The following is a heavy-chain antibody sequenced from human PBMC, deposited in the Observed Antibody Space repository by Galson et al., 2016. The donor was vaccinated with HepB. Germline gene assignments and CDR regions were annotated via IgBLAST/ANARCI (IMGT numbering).Heavy chain of an antibody. D-gene: IGHD5-12*01. J-gene: IGHJ4*02. Sequence: SLRLSFAASGFTFSNAWMSWVRQAPGKGLEWVGRIKSNTDGGTTDYSAPVNGGFTISRDDSKNMLYLQLNSLKTEDTAVYYCTTSGYSYGRFGYWGQGALVTVSS. V-gene: IGHV3-15*01. CDR2: IKSNTDGGTT. CDR1: GFTFSNAW. CDR3: TTSGYSYGRFGY.